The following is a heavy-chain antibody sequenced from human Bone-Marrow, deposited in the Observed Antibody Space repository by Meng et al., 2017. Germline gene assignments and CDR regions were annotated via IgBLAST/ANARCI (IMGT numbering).Heavy chain of an antibody. CDR1: GYNFPDYD. Sequence: QVRRVQSWAEVTKPGASVKVSCKPSGYNFPDYDIHWVRRAPGQGLEWMGRINPKSGDTHYAQKFQARVTMTGDTSISTAYMELSGLRSDDTAMYYCARDEDISAAGKLFGDYWGQGTLVTVSS. V-gene: IGHV1-2*06. CDR3: ARDEDISAAGKLFGDY. J-gene: IGHJ4*02. D-gene: IGHD6-25*01. CDR2: INPKSGDT.